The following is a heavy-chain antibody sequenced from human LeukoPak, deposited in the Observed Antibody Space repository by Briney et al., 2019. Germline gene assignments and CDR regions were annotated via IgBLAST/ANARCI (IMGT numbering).Heavy chain of an antibody. CDR2: IISDSRTI. Sequence: GGSLRLSCAASGLTFSSYSMNWVRQAPGKGLEWVSYIISDSRTIYYADSVKGRFTITRDNAKNSLYLQMKSLRDEDTAVYYCARYGSGTSYITNYFDYWGQGTLVTVSS. CDR3: ARYGSGTSYITNYFDY. J-gene: IGHJ4*02. D-gene: IGHD3-10*01. CDR1: GLTFSSYS. V-gene: IGHV3-48*02.